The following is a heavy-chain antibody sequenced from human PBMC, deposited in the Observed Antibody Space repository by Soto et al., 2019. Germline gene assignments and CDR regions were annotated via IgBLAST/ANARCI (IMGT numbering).Heavy chain of an antibody. CDR1: GFTVSNNY. J-gene: IGHJ4*02. V-gene: IGHV3-66*01. CDR3: APYSHKGY. CDR2: IYSGGST. D-gene: IGHD1-26*01. Sequence: VGSLRLSCAASGFTVSNNYMSWVRQAPGKGLEWVSLIYSGGSTYYADSVKGRFTISRDSSKNTLYLQMNSLRAEDTAMYYCAPYSHKGYWGQGTLVTVSS.